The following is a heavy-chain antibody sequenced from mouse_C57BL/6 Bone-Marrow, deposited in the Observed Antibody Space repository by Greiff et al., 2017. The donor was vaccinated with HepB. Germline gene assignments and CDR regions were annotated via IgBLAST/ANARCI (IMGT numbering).Heavy chain of an antibody. V-gene: IGHV14-2*01. CDR1: GFNIKDYY. J-gene: IGHJ2*01. CDR2: IDPEDGET. Sequence: EVKLQESGAELVKPGASVKLSCTASGFNIKDYYMHWVKQRTEQGLEWIGRIDPEDGETKYAPKFQGKATITADTSSNPAYLQLSSLTSEDTAVYYCVPYGSATLFDYWGQGTTLTVSS. CDR3: VPYGSATLFDY. D-gene: IGHD1-1*01.